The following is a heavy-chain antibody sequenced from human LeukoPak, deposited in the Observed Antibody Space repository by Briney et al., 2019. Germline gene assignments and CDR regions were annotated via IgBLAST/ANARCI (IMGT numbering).Heavy chain of an antibody. CDR3: ARSTGTVGNYYYYYYMDV. V-gene: IGHV1-69*06. CDR1: GGTFSSYA. J-gene: IGHJ6*03. D-gene: IGHD1-7*01. Sequence: SVKVSCKASGGTFSSYAISWVRQAPGQGLEWMGGIIPIFGTANYAQKFQGRVTITADKSTSTAYMELSSLRSEDTAVYYCARSTGTVGNYYYYYYMDVWGKGTTVTVSS. CDR2: IIPIFGTA.